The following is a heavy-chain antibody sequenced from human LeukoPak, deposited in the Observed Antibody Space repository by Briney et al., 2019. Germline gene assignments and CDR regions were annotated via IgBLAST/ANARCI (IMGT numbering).Heavy chain of an antibody. D-gene: IGHD1-1*01. V-gene: IGHV1-2*02. CDR1: GYIFTDYY. Sequence: GASVKVSCKASGYIFTDYYMHWVRQAPGLGLEWMGWINPKSDGTKYAQNFQGRVTMTWDTSISTAYMEVSRLTSDDTAMFYCARDPPGTTAFDLWGQGTMVTVSS. J-gene: IGHJ3*01. CDR3: ARDPPGTTAFDL. CDR2: INPKSDGT.